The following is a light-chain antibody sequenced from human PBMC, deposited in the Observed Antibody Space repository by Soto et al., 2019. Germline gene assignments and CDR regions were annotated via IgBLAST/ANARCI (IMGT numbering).Light chain of an antibody. CDR2: GNN. Sequence: QSVLTQPPSVSGAPGQRVTISCTGSSSNIGEGYDVHWYQHLPGRAPKLLLYGNNNRASGIPDRFSGSKSGTSDSLAITGLQAEDEADYFCQSFDSSPRGYVFGTGTKLTVL. CDR1: SSNIGEGYD. V-gene: IGLV1-40*02. CDR3: QSFDSSPRGYV. J-gene: IGLJ1*01.